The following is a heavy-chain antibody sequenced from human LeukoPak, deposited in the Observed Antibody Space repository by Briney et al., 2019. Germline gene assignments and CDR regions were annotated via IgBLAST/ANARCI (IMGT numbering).Heavy chain of an antibody. CDR1: GGSISGSY. CDR3: AKTNWGAFDI. D-gene: IGHD7-27*01. V-gene: IGHV4-59*03. CDR2: IYYSGST. Sequence: SESLSLTCIVSGGSISGSYWSWIRQPPGKGLEWIGFIYYSGSTNYNPSLKSRVTISVDTSKNLFSLKLSSMTAADTAVYYCAKTNWGAFDIWGQGTMVTVSS. J-gene: IGHJ3*02.